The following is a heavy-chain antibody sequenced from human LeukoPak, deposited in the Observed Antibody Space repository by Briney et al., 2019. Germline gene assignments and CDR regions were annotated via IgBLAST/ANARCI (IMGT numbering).Heavy chain of an antibody. V-gene: IGHV4-59*08. CDR3: ATIAAAGDRPYYYYYMDV. D-gene: IGHD6-13*01. CDR1: GGSISGYY. J-gene: IGHJ6*03. Sequence: SETLSLTCTVSGGSISGYYWSWIRQPPGKGLEWIGYISYSGSTNYNPSLKSRVTISVDTSKNQFSLKLSSVTAADTAVYYCATIAAAGDRPYYYYYMDVWGKGTTVTVSS. CDR2: ISYSGST.